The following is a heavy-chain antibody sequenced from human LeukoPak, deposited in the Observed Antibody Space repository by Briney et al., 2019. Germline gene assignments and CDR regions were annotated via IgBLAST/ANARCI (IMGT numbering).Heavy chain of an antibody. D-gene: IGHD3-22*01. J-gene: IGHJ4*02. CDR1: GGSFSGYY. V-gene: IGHV4-34*01. CDR3: AREKYDSSGYYLRGNDY. Sequence: SETLSLTCAVYGGSFSGYYWSWIRQPPGKGLEWIGEINHSGSTNYNPSLKSRVTISVDTSKNQFSLKLSSVTAADTAVYYCAREKYDSSGYYLRGNDYWGQGTLVTVSS. CDR2: INHSGST.